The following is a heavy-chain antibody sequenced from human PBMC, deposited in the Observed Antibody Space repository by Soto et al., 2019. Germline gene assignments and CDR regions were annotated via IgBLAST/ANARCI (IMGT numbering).Heavy chain of an antibody. CDR2: INHSGST. J-gene: IGHJ5*02. CDR3: ARREGYSWFDP. CDR1: GGSFSGYY. Sequence: PSETLSLTCAVYGGSFSGYYWSWIRQPPGKGLEWIGEINHSGSTNYNPSLKSRVTISVDTSKNQFSLKLSSVTAADTAVYYCARREGYSWFDPWGQGTLVTVS. V-gene: IGHV4-34*01.